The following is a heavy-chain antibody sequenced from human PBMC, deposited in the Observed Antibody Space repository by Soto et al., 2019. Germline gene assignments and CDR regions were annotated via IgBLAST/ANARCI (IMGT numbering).Heavy chain of an antibody. CDR2: IIPIVGIA. CDR3: ARASAEGVSYYKYYYGMDV. CDR1: GVTFSTYS. J-gene: IGHJ6*02. V-gene: IGHV1-69*02. D-gene: IGHD3-10*01. Sequence: QVQLVQSVAEVKKPGSSVKVSCKASGVTFSTYSISWVRQAPGQGLEWMGKIIPIVGIANYAQKFQGRITITADKSTSTAYMELSSLGSEDTAVYYCARASAEGVSYYKYYYGMDVWGQGTTVTVSS.